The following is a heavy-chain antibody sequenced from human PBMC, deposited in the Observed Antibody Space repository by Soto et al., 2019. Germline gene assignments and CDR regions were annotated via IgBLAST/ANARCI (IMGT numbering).Heavy chain of an antibody. CDR3: ASAVTTGFWFDP. Sequence: QLQLQESGPGLVKPSETLSLTCTVSGGSISSSSYYWGWIRQPPGKGLEWIGSIYCSGSTFYNPSLRSRVTISVDTAKNQFSLKLSSVTAADTAVYYCASAVTTGFWFDPWGQGTLVTVSS. J-gene: IGHJ5*02. CDR1: GGSISSSSYY. CDR2: IYCSGST. V-gene: IGHV4-39*01. D-gene: IGHD4-4*01.